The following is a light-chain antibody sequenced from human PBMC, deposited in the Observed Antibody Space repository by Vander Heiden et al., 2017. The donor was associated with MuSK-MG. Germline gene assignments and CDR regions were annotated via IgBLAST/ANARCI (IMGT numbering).Light chain of an antibody. J-gene: IGLJ1*01. CDR1: SSDVGGYNY. CDR2: EVS. V-gene: IGLV2-8*01. Sequence: QSALTQPPSASGSPGQSVTISCTGTSSDVGGYNYVSWYQQHPGKAPKLMSYEVSKRPSGVPDRFSGSKSGNTALLNVSGLQAEDDAYYYCSSYAGSKSYVFGTGTKVTVL. CDR3: SSYAGSKSYV.